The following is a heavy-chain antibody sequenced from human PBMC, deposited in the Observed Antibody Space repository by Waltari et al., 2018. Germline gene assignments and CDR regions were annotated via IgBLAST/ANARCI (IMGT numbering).Heavy chain of an antibody. D-gene: IGHD2-15*01. CDR2: ISGSGGST. V-gene: IGHV3-23*01. Sequence: EVQLLESGGGLVQPGGSLRLSCAASGFTFSSYAMSWVRQAPGKGLEWVSAISGSGGSTYYADSVKGRFTISRDNYKNTLYLQMNSLRAEDTAVYYCAKRALGYCSGGSCFGDYYFDYWGQGTLVTVSS. J-gene: IGHJ4*02. CDR1: GFTFSSYA. CDR3: AKRALGYCSGGSCFGDYYFDY.